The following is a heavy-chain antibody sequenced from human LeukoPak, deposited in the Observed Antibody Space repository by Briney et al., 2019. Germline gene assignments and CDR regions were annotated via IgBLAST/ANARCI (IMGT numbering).Heavy chain of an antibody. CDR1: GGSISSYY. CDR3: ARDRGYCTNGVCYTDTWFDP. D-gene: IGHD2-8*01. Sequence: PSETLSLTCTVSGGSISSYYGSWIRQPAGKGLEWIGRIYTSGSTNYNPSLKSRVTMSVDTSKNQFSLKLRSVTAADTAVYYCARDRGYCTNGVCYTDTWFDPWGQGTLVTVSS. V-gene: IGHV4-4*07. J-gene: IGHJ5*02. CDR2: IYTSGST.